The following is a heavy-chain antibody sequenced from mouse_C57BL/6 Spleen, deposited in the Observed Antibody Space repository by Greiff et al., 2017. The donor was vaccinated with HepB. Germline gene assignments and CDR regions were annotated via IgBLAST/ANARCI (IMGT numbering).Heavy chain of an antibody. CDR1: GYTFTSYD. Sequence: QVQLKQSGPELVKPGASVKLSCKASGYTFTSYDINWVKQRPGQGLEWIGWIYPRDGSTKYNEKFKGKATLTVDTSSSTAYMELHSLTAEDSAVYFCARFITTVVAPYWYFDVWGTGTTVTVSS. CDR2: IYPRDGST. V-gene: IGHV1-85*01. CDR3: ARFITTVVAPYWYFDV. D-gene: IGHD1-1*01. J-gene: IGHJ1*03.